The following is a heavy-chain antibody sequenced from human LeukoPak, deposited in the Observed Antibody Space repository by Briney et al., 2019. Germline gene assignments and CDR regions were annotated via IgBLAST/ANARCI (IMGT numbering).Heavy chain of an antibody. CDR1: GGSIISSDYH. CDR2: ISYSANT. CDR3: ARHCCTGPSKRVFDF. D-gene: IGHD2-8*02. J-gene: IGHJ3*01. V-gene: IGHV4-39*01. Sequence: PSKTLSLTCTVSGGSIISSDYHWGWVRPPPGKGLEWIGTISYSANTDYNPSLRSRVAVFVDTSNNQFSLRLSSVTAADTAVYHCARHCCTGPSKRVFDFWGQGTMVTVSS.